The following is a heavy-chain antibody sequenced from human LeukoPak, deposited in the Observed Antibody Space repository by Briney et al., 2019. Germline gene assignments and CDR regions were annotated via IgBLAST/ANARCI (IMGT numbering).Heavy chain of an antibody. D-gene: IGHD3-22*01. CDR3: ARSGSDYYDSSGLDY. CDR2: IYPGDSDT. V-gene: IGHV5-51*01. J-gene: IGHJ4*02. Sequence: GKSLKISCKGSGYSSTSYWIGWVRQMLGKGLEWMGIIYPGDSDTRYSPSFQGQVTISADKSISTAYLQWSSLKASDTAMYYCARSGSDYYDSSGLDYWGQGTLVTVSS. CDR1: GYSSTSYW.